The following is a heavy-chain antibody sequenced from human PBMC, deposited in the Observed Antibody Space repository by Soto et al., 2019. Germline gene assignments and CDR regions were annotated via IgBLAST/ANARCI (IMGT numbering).Heavy chain of an antibody. CDR3: ARLRGVRGVIISPV. Sequence: QVQLQQWGAGLLKPSETLSLTCAVYGGSFSGYYWSWIRQPPGKGLEWIGEINHSGSTNYNPSLKSRVTISVDTSKNQFSLKLSSVTAADTAVYYCARLRGVRGVIISPVWGQGTTVTVSS. CDR1: GGSFSGYY. D-gene: IGHD3-10*01. CDR2: INHSGST. V-gene: IGHV4-34*01. J-gene: IGHJ6*02.